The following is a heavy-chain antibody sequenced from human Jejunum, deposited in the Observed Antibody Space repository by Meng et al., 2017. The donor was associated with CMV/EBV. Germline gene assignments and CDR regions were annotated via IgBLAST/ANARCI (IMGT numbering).Heavy chain of an antibody. J-gene: IGHJ4*02. CDR3: ARGGWGNWNFEH. Sequence: SGGSLTTPNYSWFWIRLPPGQGLEWIGLVEDGGTTRYKPSLVSRVSISVDTSKNQFSLTLNSVTAADTAIYYCARGGWGNWNFEHWGQGKLVTVSS. CDR1: GGSLTTPNYS. D-gene: IGHD3-16*01. V-gene: IGHV4-61*01. CDR2: VEDGGTT.